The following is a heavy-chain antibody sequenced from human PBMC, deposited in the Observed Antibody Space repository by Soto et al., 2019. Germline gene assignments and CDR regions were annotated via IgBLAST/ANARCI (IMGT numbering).Heavy chain of an antibody. V-gene: IGHV1-69*01. CDR2: IIPIFGTA. D-gene: IGHD1-26*01. Sequence: QVQLVQSGAEVKKPGSSVKVSCKASGGTFSSYAISWVRQAPGQGLEWMGGIIPIFGTANYAQKFQGRVTITADESTRTAYMELSSLRSEDTAVYYCARGARGWDISGYYYGMDVWGQGTTVTVSS. J-gene: IGHJ6*02. CDR3: ARGARGWDISGYYYGMDV. CDR1: GGTFSSYA.